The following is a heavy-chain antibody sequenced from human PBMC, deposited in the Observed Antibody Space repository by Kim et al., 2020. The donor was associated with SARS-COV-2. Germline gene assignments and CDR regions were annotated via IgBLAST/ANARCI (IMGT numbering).Heavy chain of an antibody. Sequence: GGSLRLSCAASGFTVSSNYMSWVRQAPGKGLEWVSVIYSGGSTYYADSVKGRFTISRDNSKNTLYLQMNSLRAEDTDVYYCARDVPYNGAWFDPWGQGTLVTVSS. CDR1: GFTVSSNY. D-gene: IGHD2-8*01. V-gene: IGHV3-53*01. J-gene: IGHJ5*02. CDR2: IYSGGST. CDR3: ARDVPYNGAWFDP.